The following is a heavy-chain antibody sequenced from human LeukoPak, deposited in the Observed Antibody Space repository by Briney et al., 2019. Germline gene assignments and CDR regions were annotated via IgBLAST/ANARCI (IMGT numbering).Heavy chain of an antibody. J-gene: IGHJ2*01. CDR2: ISAYNGNT. V-gene: IGHV1-18*01. CDR1: GYTFTSYG. Sequence: ASVKVSCKASGYTFTSYGISWVRQAPGPGLEWMGWISAYNGNTNYAQKLQGRVTMTTDTSTSTAYMELRRLMSDDTAVYYCAICFNYWYFDLWGRGTLVTVSS. CDR3: AICFNYWYFDL. D-gene: IGHD2-15*01.